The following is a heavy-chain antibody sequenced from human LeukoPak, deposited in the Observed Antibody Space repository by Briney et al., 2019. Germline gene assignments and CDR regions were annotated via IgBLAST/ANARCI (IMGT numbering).Heavy chain of an antibody. J-gene: IGHJ5*02. CDR2: IYYSGST. CDR1: GGSFSGYY. V-gene: IGHV4-59*01. Sequence: SETLSLTCAVYGGSFSGYYWSWIRQPPGKGLEWIGYIYYSGSTNYNPSLKSRVTISVDTSKNQFSLKLSSVTAADTAVYYCARADWAGWFDPWGQGTLVTVSS. D-gene: IGHD2-21*01. CDR3: ARADWAGWFDP.